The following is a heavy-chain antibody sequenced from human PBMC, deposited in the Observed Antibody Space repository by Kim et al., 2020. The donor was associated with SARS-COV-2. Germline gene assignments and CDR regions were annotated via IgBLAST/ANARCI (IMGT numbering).Heavy chain of an antibody. Sequence: SETLSLTCTVSGGSISSGGYYWSWIRQHPGKGLEWIGYIYYSGSTYYNPSLKSRVTISVDTSKNQFSLKLSSVTAADTAVYYCAREGGFSSSGGVDAFDIWGQGTMVTVSS. V-gene: IGHV4-31*03. CDR3: AREGGFSSSGGVDAFDI. D-gene: IGHD6-6*01. CDR2: IYYSGST. CDR1: GGSISSGGYY. J-gene: IGHJ3*02.